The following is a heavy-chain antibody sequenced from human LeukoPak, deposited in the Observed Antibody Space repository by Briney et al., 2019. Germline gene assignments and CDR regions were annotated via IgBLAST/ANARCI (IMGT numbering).Heavy chain of an antibody. CDR1: GFTFSRYG. CDR2: ISGSGTST. V-gene: IGHV3-23*01. J-gene: IGHJ4*02. Sequence: PGGSLRLSCAGSGFTFSRYGMSWVRQAPGKGLEWVSLISGSGTSTKYADSVKGRFTISRDNSKNTLFLQMNSLRADDTAVYYCAKDQYDSSGPYDSWGQGTLVTVSS. D-gene: IGHD3-22*01. CDR3: AKDQYDSSGPYDS.